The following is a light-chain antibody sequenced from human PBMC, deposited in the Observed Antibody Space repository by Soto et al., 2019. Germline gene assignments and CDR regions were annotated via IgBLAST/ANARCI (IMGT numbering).Light chain of an antibody. V-gene: IGKV2-28*01. CDR3: MQALQTRT. Sequence: DIVMTQSPLSLPVTPGEPASISCRSIQSLLHSNGYNYLDWYLQKPGQSPQLLVYLGSYRASGVPDRFSGSGSGTDFTLKISRVEAEDVGVYYCMQALQTRTFGQGTKV. CDR1: QSLLHSNGYNY. CDR2: LGS. J-gene: IGKJ1*01.